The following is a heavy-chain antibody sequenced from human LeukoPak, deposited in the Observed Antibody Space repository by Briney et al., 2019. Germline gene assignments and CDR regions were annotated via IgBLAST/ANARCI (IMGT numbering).Heavy chain of an antibody. V-gene: IGHV1-46*01. CDR2: LNPRGGST. J-gene: IGHJ3*01. CDR1: GYTFTDHY. Sequence: GASVKVSCKASGYTFTDHYIYWVRQAPGQGFEWMGILNPRGGSTSYAQKFQGRFTMTWDTSTSTIYMELNSLASEDTAVYYCARNRVDMVRGVTFDAFDVWDQGTRVTVSS. D-gene: IGHD3-10*01. CDR3: ARNRVDMVRGVTFDAFDV.